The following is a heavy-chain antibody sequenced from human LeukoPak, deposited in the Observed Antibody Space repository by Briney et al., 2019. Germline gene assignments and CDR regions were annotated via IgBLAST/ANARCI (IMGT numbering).Heavy chain of an antibody. CDR3: ASSRSGYYDLNNWFDP. CDR2: INHSGST. CDR1: GGSFSGYY. V-gene: IGHV4-34*01. J-gene: IGHJ5*02. Sequence: SETLSLTCAVYGGSFSGYYWSWIRQPPGKGLEWIGEINHSGSTNHNPSLKSRVTISVDTSKNQFSLKLSSVTAADTAVYYCASSRSGYYDLNNWFDPWGQGTLVTVSS. D-gene: IGHD3-3*01.